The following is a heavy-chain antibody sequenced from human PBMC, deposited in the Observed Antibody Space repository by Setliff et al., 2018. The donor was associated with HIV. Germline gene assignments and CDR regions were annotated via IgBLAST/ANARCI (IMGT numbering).Heavy chain of an antibody. Sequence: PSETLSLTCTVSGGSISSYYWNWIRQPPGKGLEWIGYIYYSGSTNYNPSLKSRVTISLVTSKNQFSLKLSSVTAADTAVYYCARDKRGTYGFNNWFDPWGQGTLVTVSS. CDR2: IYYSGST. V-gene: IGHV4-59*01. CDR1: GGSISSYY. D-gene: IGHD3-10*01. CDR3: ARDKRGTYGFNNWFDP. J-gene: IGHJ5*02.